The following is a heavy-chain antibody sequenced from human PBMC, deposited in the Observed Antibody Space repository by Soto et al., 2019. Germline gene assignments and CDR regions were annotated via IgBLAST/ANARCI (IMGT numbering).Heavy chain of an antibody. V-gene: IGHV3-30*03. J-gene: IGHJ4*02. CDR3: VSDRGYGHASVPYS. CDR1: GFAFSSYG. Sequence: QAQLVESGGGVVQPGRSLRLSCAASGFAFSSYGMHWVRQAPGTGLEWVAVISYDGSLQHYADSVKGRFTFSRDNSKNMVLLQMSSLRAEDTAVYYCVSDRGYGHASVPYSWGQGTLVSVSS. CDR2: ISYDGSLQ. D-gene: IGHD5-18*01.